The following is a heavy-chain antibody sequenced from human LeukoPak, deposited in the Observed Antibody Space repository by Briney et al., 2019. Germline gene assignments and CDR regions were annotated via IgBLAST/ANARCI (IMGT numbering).Heavy chain of an antibody. CDR2: ISYDGSNK. V-gene: IGHV3-30*18. J-gene: IGHJ5*02. D-gene: IGHD3-10*01. CDR1: GFTFSSYG. Sequence: PGGSLRLSCAASGFTFSSYGMHWVRQAPGKGLEWVAVISYDGSNKYYADSVKGRFTICRDNSKITLYLQMNSLRAEDTAVYYCAKFRGYYGSGSRDWFDPWGQGTLVTVSS. CDR3: AKFRGYYGSGSRDWFDP.